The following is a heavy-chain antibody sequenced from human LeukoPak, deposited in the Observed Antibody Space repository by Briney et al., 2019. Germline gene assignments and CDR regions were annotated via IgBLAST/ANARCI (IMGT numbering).Heavy chain of an antibody. D-gene: IGHD3-22*01. V-gene: IGHV4-39*01. CDR2: IYYSGST. Sequence: KPSETLSLTCTVSGGSISSSSYYWGWIRQPPGKGLEWIGSIYYSGSTYYNPSLKSRVTISVDTSKSQFSLKLSSVTAADTAVYYCASYYDSSGYYADYWGQGTLVTVSS. CDR1: GGSISSSSYY. CDR3: ASYYDSSGYYADY. J-gene: IGHJ4*02.